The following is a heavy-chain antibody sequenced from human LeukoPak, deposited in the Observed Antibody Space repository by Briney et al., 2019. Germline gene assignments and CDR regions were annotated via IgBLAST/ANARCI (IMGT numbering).Heavy chain of an antibody. V-gene: IGHV4-59*01. CDR2: IYYSGTT. J-gene: IGHJ3*02. D-gene: IGHD3-10*01. CDR1: GGSISSYY. Sequence: SETLSLTCTVSGGSISSYYWSWIRQPPGKGLEWIGYIYYSGTTNYNPSLESQVTISVDTSKNQFSLKLSSVTAADTAVYYCARGVVRGVIRAFDIWGQGTMVTVSS. CDR3: ARGVVRGVIRAFDI.